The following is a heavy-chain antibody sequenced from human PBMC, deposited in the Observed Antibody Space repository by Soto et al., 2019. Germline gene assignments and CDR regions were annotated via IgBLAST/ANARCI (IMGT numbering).Heavy chain of an antibody. CDR3: ARDTGSSGYPDYFDY. J-gene: IGHJ4*02. CDR1: GFTFSSYG. Sequence: GGSLRLSCAASGFTFSSYGMHWVRQAPGKGLEWVAVIWYDGSNKYYADSVKGRFTISRDNSKNTLYLQMNSLRAEDTAVYYYARDTGSSGYPDYFDYWGQGTLVTVSS. CDR2: IWYDGSNK. D-gene: IGHD3-22*01. V-gene: IGHV3-33*01.